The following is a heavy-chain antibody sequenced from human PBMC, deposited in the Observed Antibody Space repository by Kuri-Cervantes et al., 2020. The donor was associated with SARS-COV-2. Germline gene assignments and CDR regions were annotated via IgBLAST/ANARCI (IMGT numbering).Heavy chain of an antibody. J-gene: IGHJ4*02. CDR1: GYTLTGYY. CDR2: INPNSGGT. D-gene: IGHD5-18*01. Sequence: ASVKVSCKASGYTLTGYYMHWVRQAPGQGLEWMGWINPNSGGTNYAQKFQGWVTMTRDTSISTAYMELSRLRSDDTAVYYCARGLDTAMAYYFDYWGQGTLVTVSS. V-gene: IGHV1-2*04. CDR3: ARGLDTAMAYYFDY.